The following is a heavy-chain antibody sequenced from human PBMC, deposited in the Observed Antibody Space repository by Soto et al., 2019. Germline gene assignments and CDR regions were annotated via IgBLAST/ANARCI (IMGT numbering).Heavy chain of an antibody. CDR1: GFTFSSYA. J-gene: IGHJ4*02. Sequence: QVQLVESGGGVVQPGRSLRLSCAVSGFTFSSYAMHWVRQAPGKGLEWVAVIWYDGSNKYYADSVKGRFTIFRDNSKNTLYLQMSGLRADDTSVFYCAREGEGLDYWGQGTLVTVSS. CDR2: IWYDGSNK. D-gene: IGHD3-16*01. CDR3: AREGEGLDY. V-gene: IGHV3-30*04.